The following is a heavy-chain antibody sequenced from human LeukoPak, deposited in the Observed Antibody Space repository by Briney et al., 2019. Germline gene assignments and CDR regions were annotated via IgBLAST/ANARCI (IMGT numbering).Heavy chain of an antibody. CDR1: GFTFSDYY. V-gene: IGHV3-11*01. Sequence: GGSLRLSCAASGFTFSDYYMSWIRQAPGKGLEWVSYISSSGSTIYYADSVKGRFTISRDNAKNSLYLQMNSLRAEDTAVYYCASDRAPSGSYYGREIDYWGRGTLVTVSS. CDR2: ISSSGSTI. D-gene: IGHD1-26*01. CDR3: ASDRAPSGSYYGREIDY. J-gene: IGHJ4*02.